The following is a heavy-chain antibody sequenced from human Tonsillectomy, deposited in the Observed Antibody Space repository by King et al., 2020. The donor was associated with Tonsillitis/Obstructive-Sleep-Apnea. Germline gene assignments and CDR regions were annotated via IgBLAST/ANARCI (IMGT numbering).Heavy chain of an antibody. Sequence: QLVQSGGGLVQPGRSLRLSCAASGFTFDDYTMHWVRQAPGKGLEWVSGISLNSGSIGSADSVKGRFTISRDNAKNSLYLQMNSLRAEDTALYYCAKDLNSLESSGTLDYWGQGPLVTVSS. D-gene: IGHD3-22*01. J-gene: IGHJ4*02. CDR3: AKDLNSLESSGTLDY. CDR2: ISLNSGSI. CDR1: GFTFDDYT. V-gene: IGHV3-9*01.